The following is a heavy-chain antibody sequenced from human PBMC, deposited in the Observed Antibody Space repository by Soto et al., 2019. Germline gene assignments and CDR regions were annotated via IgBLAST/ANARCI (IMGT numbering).Heavy chain of an antibody. D-gene: IGHD4-17*01. Sequence: QVQLVQSGAEVKKPGASVKVSCEASGYTFTSYDINWVRQATGQGLEWMGWMNPNSGNTGYAQKFQGRVTMTRNTTVSTDYMELSTLGTEDTAVYYCARATNDYGDRHWGQGTLVTVSS. CDR1: GYTFTSYD. CDR3: ARATNDYGDRH. V-gene: IGHV1-8*01. CDR2: MNPNSGNT. J-gene: IGHJ4*02.